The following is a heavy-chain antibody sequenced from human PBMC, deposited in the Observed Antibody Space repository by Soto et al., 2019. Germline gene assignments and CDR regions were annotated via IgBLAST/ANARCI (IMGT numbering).Heavy chain of an antibody. D-gene: IGHD2-2*01. J-gene: IGHJ6*02. CDR3: ARXSSTPAAPGDYYYGMDV. CDR2: INHSGST. V-gene: IGHV4-34*01. Sequence: SETLSLTCAVYGGSFSCYYWSWIRQPPGKGLEWIGEINHSGSTNYNPSLKSRVTISVDTSKNQFSLKLSSVTAADTAVYYCARXSSTPAAPGDYYYGMDVWGQGTTVTVSS. CDR1: GGSFSCYY.